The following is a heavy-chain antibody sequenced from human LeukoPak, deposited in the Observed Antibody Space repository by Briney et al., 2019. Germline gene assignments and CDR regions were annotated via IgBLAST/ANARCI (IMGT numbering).Heavy chain of an antibody. Sequence: ASVKVSCKASGYTFTSYGISWVRQAPGQGLEWMGWISAYNGNTNYAQKLQGRVTMTTDTSTSTAYMELRSLRSDDTAVYYCARDSLPHYDFWSGYYMGDYYYYMDVWGKGTTVTVSS. CDR1: GYTFTSYG. D-gene: IGHD3-3*01. J-gene: IGHJ6*03. CDR2: ISAYNGNT. CDR3: ARDSLPHYDFWSGYYMGDYYYYMDV. V-gene: IGHV1-18*01.